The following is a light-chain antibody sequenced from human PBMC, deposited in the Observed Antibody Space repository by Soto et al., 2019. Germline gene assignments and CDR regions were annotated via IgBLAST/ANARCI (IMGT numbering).Light chain of an antibody. CDR1: RSVNNF. CDR3: QQRAQWPGT. Sequence: ETELTLKTAALRRSAEECRSRCSRATRSVNNFVAWYQQKPGQAPSLLISDASNRATGIPDSFIGNGSGTEFTRSAISPLPQDFAVYSCQQRAQWPGTFGGGTKVDIK. CDR2: DAS. J-gene: IGKJ4*01. V-gene: IGKV3-11*01.